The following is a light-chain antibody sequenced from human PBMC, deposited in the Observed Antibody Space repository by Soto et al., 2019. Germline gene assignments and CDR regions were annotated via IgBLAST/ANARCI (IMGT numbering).Light chain of an antibody. CDR3: QQYNNGIT. V-gene: IGKV3-15*01. CDR1: QSVSSN. CDR2: GAS. Sequence: EIVMTQPPATLSASPGERLTLSCRASQSVSSNLAWYQQKPGQDPRXLIYGASTRATGIPARFSGIGSGTEFTLTIRSLQSEDFAVYDCQQYNNGITFGQGTRLEIK. J-gene: IGKJ5*01.